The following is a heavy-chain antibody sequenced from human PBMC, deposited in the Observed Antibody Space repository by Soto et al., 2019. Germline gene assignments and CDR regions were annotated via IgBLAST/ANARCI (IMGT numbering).Heavy chain of an antibody. CDR1: GGTFSDLA. CDR3: ASERVAEMATGGYFDN. Sequence: QVHLVQSGAEVKKPGSSVRVSCKTSGGTFSDLAFSWVRQAPRQGLEWVGGIIPLFGAPNYAREFQGSVTISADEASSTVYMELRSLRSEDTAVYYCASERVAEMATGGYFDNWGQGTLVTVSS. D-gene: IGHD5-12*01. CDR2: IIPLFGAP. J-gene: IGHJ4*02. V-gene: IGHV1-69*01.